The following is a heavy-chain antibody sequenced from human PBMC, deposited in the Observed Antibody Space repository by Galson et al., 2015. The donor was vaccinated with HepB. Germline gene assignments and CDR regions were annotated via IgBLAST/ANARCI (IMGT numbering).Heavy chain of an antibody. D-gene: IGHD5-18*01. CDR3: AREVDTAMGWYFDL. CDR1: GFTFSSYW. Sequence: SLRLSCAASGFTFSSYWMSWVRQAPGKGLEWVANIKQDGSEKYYVDSVKGRFTISRDNAKNSLYLQMNSLRAEGTAVYYCAREVDTAMGWYFDLWGRGTLVTVSS. V-gene: IGHV3-7*01. J-gene: IGHJ2*01. CDR2: IKQDGSEK.